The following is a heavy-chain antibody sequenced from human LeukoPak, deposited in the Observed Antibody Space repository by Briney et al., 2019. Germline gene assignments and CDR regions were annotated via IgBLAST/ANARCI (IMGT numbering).Heavy chain of an antibody. CDR1: GFTFSSDC. CDR2: IKRDGSEK. J-gene: IGHJ4*02. CDR3: ASYCSSTSYYSFDY. Sequence: PGGSLRLSCVASGFTFSSDCMSWVRQAPGKGLEWGANIKRDGSEKYYVDSVKGRFTISRDNAKNSLYLQVNSLRAEDTAMYYCASYCSSTSYYSFDYWGQGTLVTVSS. D-gene: IGHD2-2*01. V-gene: IGHV3-7*01.